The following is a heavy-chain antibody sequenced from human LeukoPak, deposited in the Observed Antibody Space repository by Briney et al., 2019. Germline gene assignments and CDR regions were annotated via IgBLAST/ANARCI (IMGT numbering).Heavy chain of an antibody. CDR1: GYTLTELS. V-gene: IGHV1-24*01. J-gene: IGHJ4*02. CDR2: FDPEDGET. CDR3: ARVSGGYGSAQLDY. Sequence: ASVKVSCKVSGYTLTELSMHWVRQAPGKGLEWMGGFDPEDGETIYAQKFQGRVTMTEDTSTDTAYMELSSLRSEDTAVYYCARVSGGYGSAQLDYWGQGTLVTVSS. D-gene: IGHD3-10*01.